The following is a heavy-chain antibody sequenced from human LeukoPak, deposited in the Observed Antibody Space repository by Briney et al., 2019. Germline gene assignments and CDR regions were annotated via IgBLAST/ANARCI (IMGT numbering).Heavy chain of an antibody. D-gene: IGHD1-26*01. J-gene: IGHJ4*02. Sequence: KPSETLSLTCTVSGDFISNNFWHWIRQPPGKGLEWIGYIYHSGSTYHNPSLKSRVSISVDMSKNQFSLKLSSVTAADTAVYYCARSSHSGTYAGGYWGQGTLVTVSS. CDR3: ARSSHSGTYAGGY. V-gene: IGHV4-59*01. CDR1: GDFISNNF. CDR2: IYHSGST.